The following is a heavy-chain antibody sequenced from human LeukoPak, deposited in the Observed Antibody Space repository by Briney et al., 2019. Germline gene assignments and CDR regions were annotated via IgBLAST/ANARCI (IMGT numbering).Heavy chain of an antibody. D-gene: IGHD4-17*01. CDR1: GGSVSSGSYY. J-gene: IGHJ1*01. CDR2: IYYSGST. Sequence: SETLSLTCTVSGGSVSSGSYYWSWIRQPPGKGLEWIGYIYYSGSTNYNPSLKSRVTISVDTSKNQFSLKLSSVTAADTAVYYCARENQKWRYGDRAEYFQHWGQGTLVTVSS. CDR3: ARENQKWRYGDRAEYFQH. V-gene: IGHV4-61*01.